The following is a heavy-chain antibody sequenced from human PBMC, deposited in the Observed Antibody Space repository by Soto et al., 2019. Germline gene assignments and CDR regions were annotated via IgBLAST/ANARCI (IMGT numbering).Heavy chain of an antibody. CDR2: ISYDGSNK. CDR3: AKDYYGSGSYTYYFDY. J-gene: IGHJ4*02. V-gene: IGHV3-30*18. D-gene: IGHD3-10*01. CDR1: GFTFSSYG. Sequence: GGSLRLSCAASGFTFSSYGMHWVRQAPGKGLEWVAVISYDGSNKYYADSVKGRFTISRDNSKNTLYLQMNSLRAEDTAVYYCAKDYYGSGSYTYYFDYWGQGT.